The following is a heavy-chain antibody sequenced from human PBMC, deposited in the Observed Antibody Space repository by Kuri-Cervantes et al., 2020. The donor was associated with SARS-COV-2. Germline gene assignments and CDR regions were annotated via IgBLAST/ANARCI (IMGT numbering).Heavy chain of an antibody. CDR2: IYYSGST. J-gene: IGHJ6*02. Sequence: SETLSLTCTVSGGSISSSSYYWGWIRQPPGKGLEWIGSIYYSGSTYYNPSLKSRVTMSVDTSKNQFSLKLSSVTAADTAVYYCARDPIAAAGTRLYYYYGMDVWGQGTTVTVSS. CDR3: ARDPIAAAGTRLYYYYGMDV. D-gene: IGHD6-13*01. CDR1: GGSISSSSYY. V-gene: IGHV4-39*07.